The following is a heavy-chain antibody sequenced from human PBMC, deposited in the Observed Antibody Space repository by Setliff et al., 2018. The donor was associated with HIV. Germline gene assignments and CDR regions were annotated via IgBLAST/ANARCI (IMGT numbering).Heavy chain of an antibody. D-gene: IGHD3-16*01. Sequence: SETLSXXXTVSGGSISSYYWSWIRQPAGKGLEWIGHIYTSGSTNYNPSLKSRVTXXXATSKNQFSLKLIYLTAADXAGYYVCRDVPWGDYYYYMDVCVXGTTVTVSS. CDR1: GGSISSYY. CDR3: CRDVPWGDYYYYMDV. J-gene: IGHJ6*03. CDR2: IYTSGST. V-gene: IGHV4-4*07.